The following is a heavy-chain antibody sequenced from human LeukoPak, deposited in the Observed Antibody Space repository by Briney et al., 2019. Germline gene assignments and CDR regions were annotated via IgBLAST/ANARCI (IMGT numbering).Heavy chain of an antibody. D-gene: IGHD3-22*01. CDR2: IYSGGST. J-gene: IGHJ5*01. V-gene: IGHV3-66*02. CDR3: ARADSGVDYYHVFDS. CDR1: GFTVSSNY. Sequence: GGSLRLSCAASGFTVSSNYMSWVRQAPGKGLEWVSVIYSGGSTYYADSVKGRFTISRDNSKNTLYLQMNSLRAEDTAVYFCARADSGVDYYHVFDSWGQGTRVTVSS.